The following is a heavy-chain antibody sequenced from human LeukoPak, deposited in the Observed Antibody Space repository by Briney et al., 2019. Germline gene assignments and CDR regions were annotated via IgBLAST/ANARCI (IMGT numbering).Heavy chain of an antibody. CDR2: IIPIFGTA. CDR3: ARGLVGYCTNGVCYNPYNWFDP. CDR1: GGTFSSYA. J-gene: IGHJ5*02. D-gene: IGHD2-8*01. V-gene: IGHV1-69*05. Sequence: SVKLSCKASGGTFSSYAISWVRQAPRQGLEWMGGIIPIFGTANYAQKFQGRVTITRNTSISTAYMELSSLRSEDTAVYYCARGLVGYCTNGVCYNPYNWFDPWGQGTLVTVSS.